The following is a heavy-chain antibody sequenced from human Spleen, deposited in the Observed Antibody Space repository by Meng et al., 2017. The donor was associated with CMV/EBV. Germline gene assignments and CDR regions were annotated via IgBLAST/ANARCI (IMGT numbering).Heavy chain of an antibody. V-gene: IGHV1-46*01. CDR2: INPSGGST. D-gene: IGHD6-19*01. CDR3: AREPHLGVAGTVLGMDV. Sequence: GGSLRLSCKASGYTFTSYYMHWVRQAPGQGLEWMGIINPSGGSTSYAQKFQGRVTMTRDTSTSTVYMELSSLRSEDTAVYYCAREPHLGVAGTVLGMDVWGQGTTVTVSS. CDR1: GYTFTSYY. J-gene: IGHJ6*02.